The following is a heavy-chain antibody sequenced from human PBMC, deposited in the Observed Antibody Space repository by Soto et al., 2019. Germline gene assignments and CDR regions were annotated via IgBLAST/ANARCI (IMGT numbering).Heavy chain of an antibody. CDR1: GGTFSRYT. Sequence: QVQLVQSGAEVKKPGSSVKVSCKASGGTFSRYTISWVRQAPGQGIEWMGGIIPIFGAAKYAQKFQDRVTVPADESTSTAYMELSSLRSEDTAVYYCAQDANVNSLAYWGQGTLVTVSS. J-gene: IGHJ4*02. V-gene: IGHV1-69*01. CDR2: IIPIFGAA. CDR3: AQDANVNSLAY. D-gene: IGHD3-16*01.